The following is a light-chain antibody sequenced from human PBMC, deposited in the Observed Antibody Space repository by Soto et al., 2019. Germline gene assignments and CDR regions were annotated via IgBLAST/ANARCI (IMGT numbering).Light chain of an antibody. CDR1: QSVSTY. Sequence: EIVLTQSPASLSLSPGKRATLACRASQSVSTYLAWYQQQPGQPPTLLIYDASNRAAVIPARFSGSGSGTDFTLTISSLEPEDFAVYYCQQRNSWPLTFGGGTKVE. V-gene: IGKV3-11*01. CDR3: QQRNSWPLT. CDR2: DAS. J-gene: IGKJ4*01.